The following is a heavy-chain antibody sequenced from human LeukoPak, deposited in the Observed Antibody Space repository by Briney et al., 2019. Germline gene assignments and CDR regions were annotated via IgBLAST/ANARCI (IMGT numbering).Heavy chain of an antibody. J-gene: IGHJ4*02. CDR2: ISGSGGST. CDR3: AKDLNIVVVPAAVYFDY. Sequence: PGGSLRLSCAASGFTFGSYAMSWVRQAPGKGLEWVSAISGSGGSTYYADSVKGRFTISRDNSKNTLYLQMNSLRAEDTAVYYCAKDLNIVVVPAAVYFDYWGQGTLVTVSS. CDR1: GFTFGSYA. V-gene: IGHV3-23*01. D-gene: IGHD2-2*01.